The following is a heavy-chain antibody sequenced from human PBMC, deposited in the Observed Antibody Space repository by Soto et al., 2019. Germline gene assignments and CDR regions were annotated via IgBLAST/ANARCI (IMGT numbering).Heavy chain of an antibody. V-gene: IGHV1-69*13. Sequence: SVKVSCKASGGTFSSYAISWVRQAPGQGLEWMGGIIPIFGTANYAQKFQGRVTITADESTSTAYMELSSLRSEDTAVYYCARGSGMSGYPSDYYYGMDVWGQGTTVTVSS. CDR3: ARGSGMSGYPSDYYYGMDV. D-gene: IGHD3-3*01. CDR1: GGTFSSYA. J-gene: IGHJ6*02. CDR2: IIPIFGTA.